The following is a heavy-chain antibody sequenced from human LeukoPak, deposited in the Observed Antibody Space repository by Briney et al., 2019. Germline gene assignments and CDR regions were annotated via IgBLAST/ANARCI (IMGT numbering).Heavy chain of an antibody. CDR3: VSGDYGNY. V-gene: IGHV3-11*04. CDR2: ITSSGTTK. Sequence: PGGSLRLSCAASGFTLSDYYMTWIRQAPGKGLEWISYITSSGTTKYYADSVEGRFTISRDNAKNTLFLQMNSLRVEDTALYYCVSGDYGNYWGQGTLVTVSS. D-gene: IGHD4-17*01. J-gene: IGHJ4*02. CDR1: GFTLSDYY.